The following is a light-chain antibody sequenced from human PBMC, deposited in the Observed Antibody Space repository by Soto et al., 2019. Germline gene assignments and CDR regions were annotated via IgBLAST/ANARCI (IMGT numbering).Light chain of an antibody. J-gene: IGKJ2*01. CDR1: QGINDN. V-gene: IGKV1-17*03. CDR3: QQYHTYTNT. CDR2: GAF. Sequence: DIQMTQSPSAMSASVGDRVTITCRASQGINDNLAWFQQKPGQVPKRLIYGAFSLQRGVPSRFSGSGSGTEFTLTISSLQPEDFATYYCQQYHTYTNTFGQGTKVEI.